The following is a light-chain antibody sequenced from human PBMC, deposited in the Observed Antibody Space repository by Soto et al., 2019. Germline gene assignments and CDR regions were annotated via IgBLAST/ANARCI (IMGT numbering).Light chain of an antibody. V-gene: IGKV3-20*01. J-gene: IGKJ1*01. Sequence: EIVLTQFPATLSVSPGERATLSCRASQSVSSSYLAWYQQKPGQAPRLLIYGASSRATVIPDRFSGSGSGTDFTLTISRLEPEDFAVYYCQQYGSSPSWTFGQGTKVDIK. CDR3: QQYGSSPSWT. CDR2: GAS. CDR1: QSVSSSY.